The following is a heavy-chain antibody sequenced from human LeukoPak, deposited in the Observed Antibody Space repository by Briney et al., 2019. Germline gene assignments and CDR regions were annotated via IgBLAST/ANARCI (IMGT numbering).Heavy chain of an antibody. CDR1: GYFLCSGYY. J-gene: IGHJ3*02. CDR3: ARVQRNSGRVDAFDI. Sequence: SETLSLTCTVSGYFLCSGYYWGWIPQPPGKGLQWIGSYHHSGSTYYNPSLKSRVTVSVDTSKNQFSLKLSSVTAADTAVYYCARVQRNSGRVDAFDIGGQGPMVTVSS. V-gene: IGHV4-38-2*02. CDR2: YHHSGST. D-gene: IGHD4-23*01.